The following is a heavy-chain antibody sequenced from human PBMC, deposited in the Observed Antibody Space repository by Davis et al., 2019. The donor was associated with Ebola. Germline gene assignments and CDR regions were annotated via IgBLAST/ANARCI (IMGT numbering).Heavy chain of an antibody. CDR2: IYYSGST. Sequence: SETLSLTCPVSGGSISSYYWSWIRQPPGKGLEWIGYIYYSGSTNYNPSLKSRVTISVDTSKNQSSLKLSSVTAADTAVYYCARRTYDFGMDVWGQGTTVTVSS. D-gene: IGHD3-3*01. CDR1: GGSISSYY. CDR3: ARRTYDFGMDV. V-gene: IGHV4-59*08. J-gene: IGHJ6*02.